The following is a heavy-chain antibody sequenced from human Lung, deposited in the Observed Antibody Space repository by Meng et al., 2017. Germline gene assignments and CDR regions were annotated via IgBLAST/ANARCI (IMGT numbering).Heavy chain of an antibody. CDR1: GGSFSDYY. D-gene: IGHD4-11*01. V-gene: IGHV4-34*01. Sequence: QARHQRLFVGWFKPSGTLSITCVVSGGSFSDYYWSWIRQPPAKGLEWSGEINHSGSTNYNPSLEGRATISVDTSQNNLSLKLSSVTAAESAVYYCARGPTTMAHDFDYWGQGTLVTVSS. J-gene: IGHJ4*02. CDR2: INHSGST. CDR3: ARGPTTMAHDFDY.